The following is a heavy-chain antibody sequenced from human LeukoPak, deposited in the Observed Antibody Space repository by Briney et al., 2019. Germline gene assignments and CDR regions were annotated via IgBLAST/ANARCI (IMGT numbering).Heavy chain of an antibody. V-gene: IGHV3-11*01. CDR1: GFTFSDYY. CDR2: ISSSGSTI. J-gene: IGHJ4*02. CDR3: ASEKYYYGSGSYSGAPAD. D-gene: IGHD3-10*01. Sequence: GSLRLSCAASGFTFSDYYMSWIRQAPGKGLEWVSYISSSGSTIYYADSMKGRFTISRDNAKNSLYLQMNSLRAEDTAVYYCASEKYYYGSGSYSGAPADWGQGTLVTVSS.